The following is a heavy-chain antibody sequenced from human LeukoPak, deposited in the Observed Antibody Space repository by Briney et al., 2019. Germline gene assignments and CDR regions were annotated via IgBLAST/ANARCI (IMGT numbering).Heavy chain of an antibody. CDR2: FYYTGIT. CDR3: ARSGVNYYDSSASYYFDY. J-gene: IGHJ4*02. V-gene: IGHV4-39*07. Sequence: SETLSLTCSVSGGSISGRSYYWGWIRQPPGKGLEWIGSFYYTGITYFNPSLKGRVTVSVDTSRKHFSLKLTSVTAADTAVYYCARSGVNYYDSSASYYFDYWGQGTLVTVSS. CDR1: GGSISGRSYY. D-gene: IGHD3-22*01.